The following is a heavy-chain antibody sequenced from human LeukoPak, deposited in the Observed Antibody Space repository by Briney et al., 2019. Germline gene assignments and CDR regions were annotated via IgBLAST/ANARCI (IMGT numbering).Heavy chain of an antibody. CDR1: GYTFTSYY. J-gene: IGHJ4*02. V-gene: IGHV1-46*01. CDR3: ARGGRLKGSSSWSHLLGY. Sequence: ASVKVSCKASGYTFTSYYMHWVRQAPGQGLEWMGIINPSGGSTSYAQKFQGRVTMTRDMSTSTVYMELSSLRSEDTAVYYCARGGRLKGSSSWSHLLGYWGQGTLVTVSS. D-gene: IGHD6-13*01. CDR2: INPSGGST.